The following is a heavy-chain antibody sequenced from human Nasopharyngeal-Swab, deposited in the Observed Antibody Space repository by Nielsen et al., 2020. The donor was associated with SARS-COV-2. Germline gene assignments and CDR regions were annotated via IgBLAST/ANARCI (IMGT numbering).Heavy chain of an antibody. CDR1: GGSISSGGYS. Sequence: SDTLSLTCAVSGGSISSGGYSWSWIRQPPGKGLEWIGYIYHSGSTYYNPSLKSRVTISVDRSKNQFSLKLSSVTAADTAVYYCAREKYYYDSSGYYRWFDPWGQGTLVTVSS. D-gene: IGHD3-22*01. CDR3: AREKYYYDSSGYYRWFDP. CDR2: IYHSGST. V-gene: IGHV4-30-2*01. J-gene: IGHJ5*02.